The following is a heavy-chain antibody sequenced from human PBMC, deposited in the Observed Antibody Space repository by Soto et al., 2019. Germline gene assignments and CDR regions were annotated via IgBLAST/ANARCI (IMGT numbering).Heavy chain of an antibody. Sequence: GASVKVSCKASGYTFTGHYIHWVRQAPEQGPEWMGEIGPESGATRYAQKFQGRVTMTMDMSITTVYMELSNLSPDDTAVYYCGRGRSGQIVVFYWGQGTPVTGS. J-gene: IGHJ4*02. CDR3: GRGRSGQIVVFY. CDR1: GYTFTGHY. CDR2: IGPESGAT. V-gene: IGHV1-2*02. D-gene: IGHD5-12*01.